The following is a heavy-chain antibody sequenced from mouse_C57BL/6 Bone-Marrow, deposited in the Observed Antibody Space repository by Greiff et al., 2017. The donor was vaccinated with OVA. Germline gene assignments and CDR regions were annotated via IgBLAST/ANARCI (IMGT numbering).Heavy chain of an antibody. CDR3: TRVDRTGYFDV. Sequence: EVHLVESGEGLVKPGGSLTLSCAASGFTFSSYAMSWIRQTPEKRLEWFAYISSGGDYIYYADTVKGRFTISRDNARNTLYLQMSSLKAEDKAMYYCTRVDRTGYFDVWGTGTTVTVSS. CDR2: ISSGGDYI. CDR1: GFTFSSYA. V-gene: IGHV5-9-1*02. D-gene: IGHD3-2*01. J-gene: IGHJ1*03.